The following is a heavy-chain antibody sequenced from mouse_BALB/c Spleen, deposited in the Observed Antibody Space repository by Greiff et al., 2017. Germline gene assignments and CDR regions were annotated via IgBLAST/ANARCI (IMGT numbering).Heavy chain of an antibody. D-gene: IGHD3-1*01. CDR3: ARELGDYYAMDY. J-gene: IGHJ4*01. CDR1: GYAFSSYW. Sequence: VKLVESGAELVRPGSSVKISCKASGYAFSSYWMNWVKQRPGQGLEWIGQIYPGDGDTNYNGKFKGKATLTVDNSSSTAYMELRSLTSEDSAVYYCARELGDYYAMDYWGQGTSVTVSS. CDR2: IYPGDGDT. V-gene: IGHV1-80*01.